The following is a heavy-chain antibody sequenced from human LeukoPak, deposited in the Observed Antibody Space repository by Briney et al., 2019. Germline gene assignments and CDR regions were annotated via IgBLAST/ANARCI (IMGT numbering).Heavy chain of an antibody. CDR2: INHSAST. V-gene: IGHV4-34*01. CDR1: GVSFSGYY. CDR3: ARGVPRIYGSGSYLDY. D-gene: IGHD3-10*01. Sequence: SSETLSLTCAVYGVSFSGYYWSWIRQPPGKELEWDGDINHSASTNYNPYLKSRVAMSVDTSKNPFYLKLSSVTAADTAVYYCARGVPRIYGSGSYLDYWGQGTLVTVSS. J-gene: IGHJ4*02.